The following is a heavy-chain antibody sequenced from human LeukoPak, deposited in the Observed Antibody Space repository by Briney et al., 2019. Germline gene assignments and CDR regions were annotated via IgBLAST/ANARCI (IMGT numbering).Heavy chain of an antibody. CDR3: ARQDHREGSAWDY. J-gene: IGHJ4*02. Sequence: ASVKVSCTASGYTFTGYYMHWVRQAPGQGLEWMGWINPNSGGTNYAQKFQGRVTMTRDTSISTAYMELRSLRSDDTAVYYCARQDHREGSAWDYWGQGTLVTVSS. V-gene: IGHV1-2*02. D-gene: IGHD1-14*01. CDR1: GYTFTGYY. CDR2: INPNSGGT.